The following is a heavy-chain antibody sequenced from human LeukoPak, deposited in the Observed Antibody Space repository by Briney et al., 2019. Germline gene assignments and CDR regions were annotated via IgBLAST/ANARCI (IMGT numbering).Heavy chain of an antibody. CDR2: IASDGSST. V-gene: IGHV3-74*01. CDR3: ARGRPHGNDY. J-gene: IGHJ4*02. Sequence: GGSLRLSCAASGFTFSSYSMVWVRQAPGKGLVWVSRIASDGSSTTYADSVKGRFSISRDNAKNTLYLQMNSLRVEDTAVYYCARGRPHGNDYWGQGTLVTVSS. D-gene: IGHD4-23*01. CDR1: GFTFSSYS.